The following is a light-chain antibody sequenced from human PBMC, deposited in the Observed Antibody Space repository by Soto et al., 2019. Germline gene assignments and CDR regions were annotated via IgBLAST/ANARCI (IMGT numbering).Light chain of an antibody. J-gene: IGKJ1*01. V-gene: IGKV3-11*01. Sequence: EIVLTQSPATLSLSPGERATLSCRVSQSISSCLIWYQQKPGQAPRILIYDASSRATGIPSRFSGSGSGTDFALTISNPEPEDSALYFCQQCSDWPPTFGQGTTVEIK. CDR2: DAS. CDR3: QQCSDWPPT. CDR1: QSISSC.